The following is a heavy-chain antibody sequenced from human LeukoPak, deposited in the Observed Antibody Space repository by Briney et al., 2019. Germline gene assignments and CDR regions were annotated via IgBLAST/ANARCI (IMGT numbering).Heavy chain of an antibody. D-gene: IGHD3-3*01. Sequence: ASVKVSCKASGYTFTSYGISWVRQAPGQGLEWMGWISAYNGNTNYAQKLQGRVTMTTDTSTSIAYMELRSLRSDDTAVYYCARVFGNYDFWSGYRYYYYYYMDVWGKGTTVTVSS. CDR3: ARVFGNYDFWSGYRYYYYYYMDV. J-gene: IGHJ6*03. CDR2: ISAYNGNT. V-gene: IGHV1-18*01. CDR1: GYTFTSYG.